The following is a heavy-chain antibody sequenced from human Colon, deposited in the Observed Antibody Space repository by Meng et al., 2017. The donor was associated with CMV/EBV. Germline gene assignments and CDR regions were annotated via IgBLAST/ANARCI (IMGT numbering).Heavy chain of an antibody. Sequence: GESLKISCAASGFTFSSYGMHWVRQAPGKGLEWVSVIYSGGSTIYYADSVKGRFTISRDNAKNSLYLQMNSLRAEDTAVYYCARVTAIFGVVIVGMDVWGQGTTVTVSS. V-gene: IGHV3-NL1*01. CDR1: GFTFSSYG. CDR2: IYSGGSTI. D-gene: IGHD3-3*01. J-gene: IGHJ6*02. CDR3: ARVTAIFGVVIVGMDV.